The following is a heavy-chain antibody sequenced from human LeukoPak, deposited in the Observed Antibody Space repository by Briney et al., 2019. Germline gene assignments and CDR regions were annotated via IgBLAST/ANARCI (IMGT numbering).Heavy chain of an antibody. D-gene: IGHD2-15*01. V-gene: IGHV3-23*01. J-gene: IGHJ6*03. CDR3: AKLYCSGGSCYSFWEEPYYYYMDV. CDR2: ISGSGGST. Sequence: PGGSLRLSCAASGFTFSSYGMSWVRQAPGKGLEWVSAISGSGGSTYYADSVKGRFTISRDNSKNTLYLQMNSLRAKDTAVYYCAKLYCSGGSCYSFWEEPYYYYMDVWGKGTTVTISS. CDR1: GFTFSSYG.